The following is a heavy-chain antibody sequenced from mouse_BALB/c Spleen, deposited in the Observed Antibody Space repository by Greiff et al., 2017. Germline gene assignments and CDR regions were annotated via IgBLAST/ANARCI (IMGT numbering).Heavy chain of an antibody. Sequence: DVKLQESGPGLVQPSQSLSLTCTVTGYSITSDYAWNWIRQFPGNTLEWMGYISYSGSTSYNPSLKSRISITRDTSKNQFFLQLNSVTTEDTATYYCARSLRRYAMDYWGQGTSVTVSA. CDR3: ARSLRRYAMDY. CDR2: ISYSGST. CDR1: GYSITSDYA. V-gene: IGHV3-2*02. D-gene: IGHD1-1*01. J-gene: IGHJ4*01.